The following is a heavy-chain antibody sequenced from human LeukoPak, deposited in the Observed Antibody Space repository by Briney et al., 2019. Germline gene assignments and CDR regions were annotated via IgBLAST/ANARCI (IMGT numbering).Heavy chain of an antibody. Sequence: PGRSLRLSCAASGFTFSSCAMHWVRQAPGKGLEWVAVISYDGSNKYYADSVKGRFTISRGNSKNTLYLQMNSLRAEDTAVYYCARGIAVAGPPFDYWGQGTLVTVSS. CDR3: ARGIAVAGPPFDY. J-gene: IGHJ4*02. CDR1: GFTFSSCA. CDR2: ISYDGSNK. D-gene: IGHD6-19*01. V-gene: IGHV3-30-3*01.